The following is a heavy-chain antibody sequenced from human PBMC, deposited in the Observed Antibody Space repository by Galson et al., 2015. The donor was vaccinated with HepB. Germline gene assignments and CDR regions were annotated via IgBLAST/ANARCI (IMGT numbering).Heavy chain of an antibody. V-gene: IGHV3-21*01. D-gene: IGHD3-22*01. CDR2: ISSSSSYI. J-gene: IGHJ3*02. Sequence: SLRLSCAASGFTFSSYSMNWVRQAPGKGLEWVSSISSSSSYIYYADSVKGRFTISRDNAKNSLYLQMNSLRAEDTAVYYCARALTMIVVVDAFDIWGQGTMVTVSS. CDR1: GFTFSSYS. CDR3: ARALTMIVVVDAFDI.